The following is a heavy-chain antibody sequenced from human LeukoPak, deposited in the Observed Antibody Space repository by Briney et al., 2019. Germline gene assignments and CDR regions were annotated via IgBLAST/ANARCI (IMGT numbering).Heavy chain of an antibody. Sequence: GASVKVSCKASGYTFTSYGISWVRQAPGQRLEWMGWISAYNGNTNYAQKLQGRVTMTTDTSTSTAYMELRSLRSDDTAVYYCARAPQYYYDSSGPNLGYWGQGTLVTVSS. J-gene: IGHJ4*02. CDR1: GYTFTSYG. D-gene: IGHD3-22*01. CDR3: ARAPQYYYDSSGPNLGY. V-gene: IGHV1-18*01. CDR2: ISAYNGNT.